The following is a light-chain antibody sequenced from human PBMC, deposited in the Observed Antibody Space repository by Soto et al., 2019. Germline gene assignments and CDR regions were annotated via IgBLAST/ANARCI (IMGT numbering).Light chain of an antibody. CDR1: QSITTW. V-gene: IGKV1-5*02. Sequence: DIQMTQSPSTLSVSVGDSVTIICRASQSITTWLAWYQQKPGKAPNLLIYDASSLESGVPSRFSGSGSGTEFTLTISSLQPDDFATYYCQQYNSYSKTFGQGTKVEIK. CDR3: QQYNSYSKT. CDR2: DAS. J-gene: IGKJ1*01.